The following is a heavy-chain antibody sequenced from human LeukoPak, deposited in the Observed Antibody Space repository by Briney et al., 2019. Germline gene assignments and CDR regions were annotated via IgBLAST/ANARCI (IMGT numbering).Heavy chain of an antibody. CDR2: IGSRADTT. V-gene: IGHV3-23*01. CDR3: VKRDRGTFDY. Sequence: GGSLRLSCAASGFTFNTYAMTWVRQAPGKGLECVSAIGSRADTTDYADSVKGRFTISRDNSKNMLYLQMNGLRAEDTAVYYCVKRDRGTFDYWGQGTLVTVSS. D-gene: IGHD5-24*01. CDR1: GFTFNTYA. J-gene: IGHJ4*02.